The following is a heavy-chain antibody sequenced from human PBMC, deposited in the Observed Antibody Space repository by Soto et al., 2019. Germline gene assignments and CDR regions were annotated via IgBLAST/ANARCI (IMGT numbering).Heavy chain of an antibody. V-gene: IGHV3-30-3*01. J-gene: IGHJ3*02. D-gene: IGHD1-26*01. CDR1: GFNFSGSA. CDR2: ISYDGSKE. Sequence: PGGSLRLSCAASGFNFSGSAMNWVRQAPGKGLGWVAVISYDGSKEYYADSVKGRFTISRDNSKNTLYLQMNRLRIEDSAFFHCARAYSGFSAFDIWGQGTMLTVSS. CDR3: ARAYSGFSAFDI.